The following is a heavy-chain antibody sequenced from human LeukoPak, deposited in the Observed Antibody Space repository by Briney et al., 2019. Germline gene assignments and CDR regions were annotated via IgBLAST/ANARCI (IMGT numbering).Heavy chain of an antibody. J-gene: IGHJ5*02. D-gene: IGHD3-22*01. CDR3: ARDPYDSSGYYYPSWFDP. Sequence: PGGSLRLSCAASGFTFSSYEMNWVRQPPGKGLEWIGSVYYSGSTYYNPSLKSRVTISVDTSKNQFSLKLSSVTAADTAVYYCARDPYDSSGYYYPSWFDPWGQGTLVTVSS. V-gene: IGHV4-39*07. CDR2: VYYSGST. CDR1: GFTFSSYE.